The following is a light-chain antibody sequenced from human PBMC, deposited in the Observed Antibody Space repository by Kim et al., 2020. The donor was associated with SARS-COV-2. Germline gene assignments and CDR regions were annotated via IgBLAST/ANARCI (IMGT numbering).Light chain of an antibody. V-gene: IGLV1-47*01. CDR3: AAWDDSLSVFV. CDR2: RNN. Sequence: QSVLTQPPSASGTPGQRVTISCAGSSSNIGSNYVYWYQQLPGTAPKLLIYRNNQRPSGVPDRFSGSKSGTSASLAISGLRSEDEADYYCAAWDDSLSVFVFGGGTQLTVL. J-gene: IGLJ2*01. CDR1: SSNIGSNY.